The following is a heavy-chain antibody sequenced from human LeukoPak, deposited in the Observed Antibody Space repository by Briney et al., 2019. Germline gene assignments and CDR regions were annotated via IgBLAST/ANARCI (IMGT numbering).Heavy chain of an antibody. J-gene: IGHJ4*02. D-gene: IGHD5-12*01. Sequence: ASVKVSCKVSGYTLTELSMHWVRQAPGKRLEWMGGFDPEDGETIYAQKFLGRVSMTADTATSTAYMELRSLTSDDTAMYYCARSGRGTYYYFDLWGQGTLLTVSS. V-gene: IGHV1-24*01. CDR1: GYTLTELS. CDR2: FDPEDGET. CDR3: ARSGRGTYYYFDL.